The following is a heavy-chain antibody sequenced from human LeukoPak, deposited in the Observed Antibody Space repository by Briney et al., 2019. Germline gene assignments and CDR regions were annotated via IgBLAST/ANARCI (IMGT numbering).Heavy chain of an antibody. Sequence: PGRSLRLSCAASGFTFDDYAMHWVRQAPGKGLEWVSGISWNSGSIDYADSVKDRFTISRDNAKNSLYLQMNSLRAEDTALYYCAKAEGLDILTGYDYWGQGTLVTVSS. J-gene: IGHJ4*02. D-gene: IGHD3-9*01. CDR3: AKAEGLDILTGYDY. CDR2: ISWNSGSI. CDR1: GFTFDDYA. V-gene: IGHV3-9*01.